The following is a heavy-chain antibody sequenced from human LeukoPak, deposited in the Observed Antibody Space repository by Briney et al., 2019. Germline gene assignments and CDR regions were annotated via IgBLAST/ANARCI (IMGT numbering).Heavy chain of an antibody. CDR3: AKDLFIAVAGMTFDY. V-gene: IGHV3-23*01. CDR1: GFNFSSYA. CDR2: ISAGGST. Sequence: PGGSLRLSCAASGFNFSSYAMSWVRQAPGKGLEWVSSISAGGSTYFADSVKGRFTTSRDNSKNTLYLQLNTLRAEDTAVYFCAKDLFIAVAGMTFDYWGQGTLVTVSS. J-gene: IGHJ4*02. D-gene: IGHD6-19*01.